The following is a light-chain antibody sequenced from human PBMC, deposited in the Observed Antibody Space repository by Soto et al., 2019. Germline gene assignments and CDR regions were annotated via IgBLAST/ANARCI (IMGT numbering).Light chain of an antibody. Sequence: EIVLTQSPGTLSLSPGERATLSCRASQSVSRTNLAWYQQKPGQAPRLLIYDASTRAAGIPDRFVGSGSGTDFTLTINRLESEDFAVYYCQQFGSSPLLTFGGGTKVYIK. V-gene: IGKV3-20*01. CDR2: DAS. CDR1: QSVSRTN. J-gene: IGKJ4*01. CDR3: QQFGSSPLLT.